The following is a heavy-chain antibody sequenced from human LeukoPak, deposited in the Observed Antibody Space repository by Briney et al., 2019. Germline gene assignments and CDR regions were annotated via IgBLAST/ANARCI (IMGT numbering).Heavy chain of an antibody. J-gene: IGHJ6*04. V-gene: IGHV3-23*01. Sequence: GGSLRLSCAASGFTVSSNYMSWVRQAPGKGLEWVSVISGSGGSTYYADSVKGRFTISRDNSKNTLYLQMNSLRAEDTAVYYCAKGIAAAGTTSLDVWGKGTTVTVSS. D-gene: IGHD6-13*01. CDR2: ISGSGGST. CDR3: AKGIAAAGTTSLDV. CDR1: GFTVSSNY.